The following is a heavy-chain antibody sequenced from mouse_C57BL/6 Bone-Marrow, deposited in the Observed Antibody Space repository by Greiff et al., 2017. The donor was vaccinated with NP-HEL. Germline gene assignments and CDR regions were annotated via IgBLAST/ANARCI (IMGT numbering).Heavy chain of an antibody. CDR2: IDPETGGT. D-gene: IGHD4-1*01. Sequence: QVQLQQSGAELVRPGASVTLSCKASGYTFTDYEMHWVKQTPVHGLEWIGAIDPETGGTAYNQKFKGKAILTADKSSSTACMELRSLTSEDSAVYYCTRTGTRGDYWGQGTSVTVSS. CDR1: GYTFTDYE. CDR3: TRTGTRGDY. V-gene: IGHV1-15*01. J-gene: IGHJ4*01.